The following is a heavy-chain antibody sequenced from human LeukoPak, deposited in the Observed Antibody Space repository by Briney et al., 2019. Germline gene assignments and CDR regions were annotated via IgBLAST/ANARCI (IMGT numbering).Heavy chain of an antibody. J-gene: IGHJ5*02. CDR1: GYTFTSYD. CDR3: ARGAYGGNGNWFDP. V-gene: IGHV1-8*01. CDR2: MNPNSGNT. Sequence: ASVKVSCKASGYTFTSYDINWVRQATGQGLEWMGWMNPNSGNTGYAQKFQGRVTMTRNTSISTAYMELGSLRSEDTAVYYCARGAYGGNGNWFDPWGQGTLVTVSS. D-gene: IGHD4-23*01.